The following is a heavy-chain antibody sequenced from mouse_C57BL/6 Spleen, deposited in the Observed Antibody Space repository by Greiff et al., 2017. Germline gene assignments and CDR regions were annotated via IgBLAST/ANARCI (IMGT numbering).Heavy chain of an antibody. V-gene: IGHV1-52*01. Sequence: QVQLQQPGAELVRPGSSVKLSCKASGYTFTSYWMHWVKQRPIQGLEWIGNIDPSDSETHYNQKFKDKATLTVDKSSSTAYMQLSSLTSEDSAVYYSARYYGSTPDAMDYWGQGTSVTVSS. D-gene: IGHD1-1*01. CDR1: GYTFTSYW. J-gene: IGHJ4*01. CDR2: IDPSDSET. CDR3: ARYYGSTPDAMDY.